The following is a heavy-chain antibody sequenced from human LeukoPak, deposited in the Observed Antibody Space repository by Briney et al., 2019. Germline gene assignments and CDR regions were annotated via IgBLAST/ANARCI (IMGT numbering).Heavy chain of an antibody. CDR1: GYTFTGYY. J-gene: IGHJ4*02. CDR3: ARGGQYVLHYDSSGYPPRGH. V-gene: IGHV1-2*02. D-gene: IGHD3-22*01. Sequence: ASVKVSCKASGYTFTGYYMHWVRQAPGQGLEWMGWINPISGGTNYAQKFQGRVTMTRDTSISTAYMELSRLRSDDTAVYYCARGGQYVLHYDSSGYPPRGHWGQGTLVTGSS. CDR2: INPISGGT.